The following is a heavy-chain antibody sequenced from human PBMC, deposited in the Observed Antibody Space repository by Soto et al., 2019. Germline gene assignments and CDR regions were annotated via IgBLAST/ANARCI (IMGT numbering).Heavy chain of an antibody. V-gene: IGHV1-69*08. D-gene: IGHD2-2*03. CDR1: GGTFSSYT. Sequence: QVQLVQSGAEVKKPGSSVKVSCKASGGTFSSYTISWVRQAPGQGLEWMGRIIPILGIANYAQKFQGRVTITAEKSTSTAYMELSSLRSEDTAVYYCARDLRGFCSSTSCPPPYYYYYMDVWGKGTTVTVSS. J-gene: IGHJ6*03. CDR3: ARDLRGFCSSTSCPPPYYYYYMDV. CDR2: IIPILGIA.